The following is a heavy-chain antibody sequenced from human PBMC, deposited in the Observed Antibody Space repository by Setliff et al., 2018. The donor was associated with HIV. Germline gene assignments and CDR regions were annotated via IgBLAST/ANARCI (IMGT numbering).Heavy chain of an antibody. CDR3: ASLLVIGSVTNHLPANF. D-gene: IGHD3-10*01. Sequence: ASVKVSCKASGYSFTDYYIHWVRQAPGQGLEWMGWINPKSDGTNYAQKFQGRVTMTRDTSTDTGYMELSNLRSEDMGLYYCASLLVIGSVTNHLPANFWGQGTLVTVSS. J-gene: IGHJ4*02. V-gene: IGHV1-2*02. CDR1: GYSFTDYY. CDR2: INPKSDGT.